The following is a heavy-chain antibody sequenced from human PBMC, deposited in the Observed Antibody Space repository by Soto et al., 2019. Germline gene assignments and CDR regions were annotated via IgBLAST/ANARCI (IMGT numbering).Heavy chain of an antibody. V-gene: IGHV3-30*18. J-gene: IGHJ4*02. D-gene: IGHD3-22*01. CDR2: IAYDGSNK. Sequence: QVQLVESGGGVVQPGRSLRLSCAASGFTFSNYGMHWVRQAPGKGLVWVAVIAYDGSNKYYADSVQGRFTISRDNPKNTLYQQMNSLRAEDPAVYYCANAGADYDEHAFDYWGQGTLVTVSS. CDR1: GFTFSNYG. CDR3: ANAGADYDEHAFDY.